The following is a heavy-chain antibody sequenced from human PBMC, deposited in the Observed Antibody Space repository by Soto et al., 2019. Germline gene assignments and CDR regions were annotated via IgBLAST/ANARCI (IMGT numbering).Heavy chain of an antibody. CDR1: GGSFSGYY. J-gene: IGHJ6*02. V-gene: IGHV4-34*01. CDR2: INHSGST. CDR3: ASPISRNYYGMDA. D-gene: IGHD2-2*01. Sequence: PSETLSLTCAVYGGSFSGYYWSWIRQPPGKGLEWIGEINHSGSTNYNPSLKSRVTISVDTSKNQFSLKLSSVTAADTAVYYCASPISRNYYGMDAWGQGTTVTVSS.